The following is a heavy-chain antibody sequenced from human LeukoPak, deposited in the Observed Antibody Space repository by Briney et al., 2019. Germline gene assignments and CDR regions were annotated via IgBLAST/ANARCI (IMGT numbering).Heavy chain of an antibody. CDR1: GGSFSGYY. D-gene: IGHD3-10*01. V-gene: IGHV4-34*01. J-gene: IGHJ4*02. Sequence: PSETLSLTCAVYGGSFSGYYWSWIRQPPGKGREWIGEINHSGSTNYNPSLKSRVTISVDTPKNQFSLKLSSVTAADTAVYYCARAITMVRGVPRFDYWGQGTLVTVSS. CDR2: INHSGST. CDR3: ARAITMVRGVPRFDY.